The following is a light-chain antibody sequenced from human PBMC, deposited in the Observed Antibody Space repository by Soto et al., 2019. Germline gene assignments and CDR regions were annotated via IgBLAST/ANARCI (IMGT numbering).Light chain of an antibody. CDR3: QQYGSSGT. J-gene: IGKJ1*01. CDR2: GAS. Sequence: EIVLTQSPCTLSLSPGERATLSCRASQSVSNNYLAWYQQKPGQAPRLLIYGASTRATGIPARFSGRGSGTDFTLTISRLEPEDFAVYYCQQYGSSGTFGQGTKVDIK. CDR1: QSVSNNY. V-gene: IGKV3-20*01.